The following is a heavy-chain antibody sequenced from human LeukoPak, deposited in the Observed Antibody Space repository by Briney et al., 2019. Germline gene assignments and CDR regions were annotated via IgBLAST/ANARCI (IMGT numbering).Heavy chain of an antibody. CDR2: ISSSTSYI. D-gene: IGHD4-17*01. J-gene: IGHJ3*02. CDR3: AKDYVDAFDI. V-gene: IGHV3-21*04. Sequence: GGSLRLSCAASGFTFSSYAMSWVRQAPGKGLEWVSSISSSTSYIYYADSVKGRFTISRDNAKNSLYLQMNSLRAEDTAVYYCAKDYVDAFDIWGQGTMVTVSS. CDR1: GFTFSSYA.